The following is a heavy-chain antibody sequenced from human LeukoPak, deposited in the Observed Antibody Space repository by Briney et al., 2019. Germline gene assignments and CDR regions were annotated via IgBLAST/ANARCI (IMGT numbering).Heavy chain of an antibody. J-gene: IGHJ4*02. CDR1: GFTFTSSV. Sequence: SVKVSCKASGFTFTSSVVQWVRQARGQRLEWIGWIVVSSGNTNYAQKFQERVTITRDMSTSTAYMELSSLRSEDTAVYYCAADTYGDFDFDYWGQGTLVTVSS. D-gene: IGHD4-17*01. CDR3: AADTYGDFDFDY. V-gene: IGHV1-58*01. CDR2: IVVSSGNT.